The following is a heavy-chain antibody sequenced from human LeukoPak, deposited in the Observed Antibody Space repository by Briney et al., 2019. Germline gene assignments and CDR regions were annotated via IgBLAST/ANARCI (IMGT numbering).Heavy chain of an antibody. CDR2: IKQDGSEK. V-gene: IGHV3-7*01. D-gene: IGHD2-21*02. CDR1: GFTFNSYW. Sequence: PGGSLRLSCAASGFTFNSYWMTWVRPAPGKGLEWVANIKQDGSEKYYVDSVKGRFTISRDNAKNSLFLEMNSLRGEDTAVYYCARFQYCGGDCYPLDYWGQGTLVTVSS. J-gene: IGHJ4*02. CDR3: ARFQYCGGDCYPLDY.